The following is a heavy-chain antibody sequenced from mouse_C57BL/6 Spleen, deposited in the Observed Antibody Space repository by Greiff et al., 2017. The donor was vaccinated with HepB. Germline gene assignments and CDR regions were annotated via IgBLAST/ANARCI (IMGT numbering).Heavy chain of an antibody. CDR2: INPGSGGT. CDR1: GYAFTNYL. CDR3: ARGTMITRFDY. Sequence: VKLQESGAELVRPGPSVKVSCKASGYAFTNYLIEWVKQRPGQGLEWIGVINPGSGGTNYNEKFKGKATLTADKSSSTAYMQLSSLTSEDSAVYFCARGTMITRFDYWGQGTTLTVSS. J-gene: IGHJ2*01. D-gene: IGHD2-4*01. V-gene: IGHV1-54*01.